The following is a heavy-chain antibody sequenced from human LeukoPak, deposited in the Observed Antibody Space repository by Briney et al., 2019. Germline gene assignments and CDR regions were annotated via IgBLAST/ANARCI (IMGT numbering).Heavy chain of an antibody. D-gene: IGHD5-18*01. J-gene: IGHJ6*03. CDR1: GGSISSGGYY. V-gene: IGHV4-30-2*01. Sequence: SQTLSLTCTVSGGSISSGGYYWSWIRQPPGKGLEWIGYIYHSGSTYYNPSLKSRVTISVDRSKNQFSLKLSSVTAADTAVYYCARDSRVDTADYYYYMDVWGKGTTVTVSS. CDR3: ARDSRVDTADYYYYMDV. CDR2: IYHSGST.